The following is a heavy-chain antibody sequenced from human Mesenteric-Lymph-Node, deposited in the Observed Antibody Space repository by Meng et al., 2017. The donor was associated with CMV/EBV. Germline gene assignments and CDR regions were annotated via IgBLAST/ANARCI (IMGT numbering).Heavy chain of an antibody. CDR2: LNPNSGNT. D-gene: IGHD2-2*02. Sequence: TYASYDSNCVRQATGQGLEWMGWLNPNSGNTAYAQKFQGRVTMTRNTSISTAYMVLSSLGSEDTPVYYCARGRRKPCSSTSCYIFGYWGQGTLVTVSS. CDR3: ARGRRKPCSSTSCYIFGY. J-gene: IGHJ4*02. V-gene: IGHV1-8*01. CDR1: TYASYD.